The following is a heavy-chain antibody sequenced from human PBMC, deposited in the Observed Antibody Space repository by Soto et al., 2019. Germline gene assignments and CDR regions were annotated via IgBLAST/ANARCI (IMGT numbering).Heavy chain of an antibody. CDR1: GFTFSSYG. Sequence: PGGSLRLSCAASGFTFSSYGMHWVRQAPGKGLEWVAVISHDGSNKYYADSVKGRFTISRDNSKNTLYLRMNSLRAEDTAVYYCAKDQAQRPIDYYGSGSYLYYYGMDVWGQGTTVTVSS. V-gene: IGHV3-30*18. D-gene: IGHD3-10*01. J-gene: IGHJ6*02. CDR3: AKDQAQRPIDYYGSGSYLYYYGMDV. CDR2: ISHDGSNK.